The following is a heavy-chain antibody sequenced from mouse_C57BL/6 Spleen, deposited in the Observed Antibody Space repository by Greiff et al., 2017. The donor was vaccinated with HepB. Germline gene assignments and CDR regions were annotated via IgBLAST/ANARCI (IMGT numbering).Heavy chain of an antibody. CDR2: IDPSDSET. Sequence: QVQLQQSGAELVRPGSSVKLSCKASGYTFTSYWMHWVKQRPIQGLEWIGNIDPSDSETHYNQKFKDKATLTVDKSSSTAYMQLSSLTSEDSAVYYCARSRSNYEAWFAYWGQGTLVTVSA. J-gene: IGHJ3*01. CDR1: GYTFTSYW. CDR3: ARSRSNYEAWFAY. D-gene: IGHD2-5*01. V-gene: IGHV1-52*01.